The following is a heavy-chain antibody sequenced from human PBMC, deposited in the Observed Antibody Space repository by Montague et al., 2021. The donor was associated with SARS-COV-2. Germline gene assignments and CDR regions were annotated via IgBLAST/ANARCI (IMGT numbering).Heavy chain of an antibody. Sequence: SETLSLTCAVYGGSFSGYYWSWIRQPPGKGLEWIGEINHSGSTNYNPSLKSRVTISVDTSKNLFSLKLSSVTAADTAVYYCTRDIAVAGLFDYWGQGTLVTISS. D-gene: IGHD6-19*01. CDR1: GGSFSGYY. CDR3: TRDIAVAGLFDY. CDR2: INHSGST. V-gene: IGHV4-34*01. J-gene: IGHJ4*02.